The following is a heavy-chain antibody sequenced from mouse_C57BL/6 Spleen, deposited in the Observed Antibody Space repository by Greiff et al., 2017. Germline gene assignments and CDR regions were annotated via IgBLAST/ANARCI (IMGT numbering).Heavy chain of an antibody. CDR2: ISSGGDYI. J-gene: IGHJ3*01. Sequence: EVMLVESGEGLVKPGGSLKLSCAASGFTFSSYAMSWVRQTPEKRLEWVAYISSGGDYIYYAATVKGRFTISRDDARNTLYLQMSRLKSDDTDVYDCTGALGLAYWGQGTLVTVSA. D-gene: IGHD4-1*01. V-gene: IGHV5-9-1*02. CDR3: TGALGLAY. CDR1: GFTFSSYA.